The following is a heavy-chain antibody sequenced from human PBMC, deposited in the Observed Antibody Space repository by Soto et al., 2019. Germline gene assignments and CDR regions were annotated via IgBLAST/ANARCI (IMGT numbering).Heavy chain of an antibody. Sequence: ASVKVSCKASGYNFTSYGISWVRQAPGQGLEWMGWISAYNGNTNYAQKLQGRVTMTTDTSTSTAYMELRSLGSDDTAVYYCARTGLRYFDWLLSGQNWFDPWGQGTPVTVSS. CDR2: ISAYNGNT. J-gene: IGHJ5*02. CDR1: GYNFTSYG. V-gene: IGHV1-18*01. D-gene: IGHD3-9*01. CDR3: ARTGLRYFDWLLSGQNWFDP.